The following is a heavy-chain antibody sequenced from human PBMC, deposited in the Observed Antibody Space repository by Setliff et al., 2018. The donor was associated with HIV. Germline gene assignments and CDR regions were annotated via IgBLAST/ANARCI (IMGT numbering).Heavy chain of an antibody. Sequence: SVKVSCKASDYPFSNFGISWVRQAPGQGLEWMAWINVYNGDTSFAQKFQGRVTMTKDTSTGTAYMELSSLRSDDTAVYYCATDRTQTGISLVRGRLTDPAKYPLDYWGQGTLVTVSS. D-gene: IGHD3-10*01. CDR3: ATDRTQTGISLVRGRLTDPAKYPLDY. V-gene: IGHV1-18*01. J-gene: IGHJ4*02. CDR2: INVYNGDT. CDR1: DYPFSNFG.